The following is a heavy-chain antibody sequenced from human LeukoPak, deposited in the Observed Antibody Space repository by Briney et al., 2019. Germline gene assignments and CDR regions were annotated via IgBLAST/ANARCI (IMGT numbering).Heavy chain of an antibody. D-gene: IGHD6-19*01. Sequence: GGSLRLSCAASGFTFSSYVMSWVRQAPGKGLEWVSDIRASDNSTFYADYVKGRFTISRDSSKKTLYLQMNSLRAEDTAVYYCAKVEAVAGTAPFYYWGERKLLTVSS. CDR2: IRASDNST. CDR3: AKVEAVAGTAPFYY. J-gene: IGHJ4*02. V-gene: IGHV3-23*01. CDR1: GFTFSSYV.